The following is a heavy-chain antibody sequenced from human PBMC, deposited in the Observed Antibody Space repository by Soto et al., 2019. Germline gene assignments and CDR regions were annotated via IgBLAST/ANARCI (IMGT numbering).Heavy chain of an antibody. CDR2: IYSGGST. J-gene: IGHJ1*01. Sequence: EVKLVESGGGLIQPGGSLRLSCAASGFTVSNYYMSWVRQAPGKGLEWVSVIYSGGSTYYADSVKGRFTISRDNSKNTLYLQMNSLRAEDTAVYYCARDRVESGYPEYFQHWGQGTLVTVSS. CDR3: ARDRVESGYPEYFQH. V-gene: IGHV3-53*01. CDR1: GFTVSNYY. D-gene: IGHD3-22*01.